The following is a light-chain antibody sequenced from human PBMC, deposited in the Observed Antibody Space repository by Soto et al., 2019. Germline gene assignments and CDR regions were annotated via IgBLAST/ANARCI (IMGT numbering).Light chain of an antibody. CDR1: SSDIGTYNL. J-gene: IGLJ1*01. Sequence: QSALTQPASVSGSPGQSITISCTGTSSDIGTYNLVSWYQHYPGKAPKLMIYEGIKRPSGVSNRFSGSKSGNTAFLTISGLQAEDEADYYCCSYAGSNYVFXTGTKGTV. CDR3: CSYAGSNYV. V-gene: IGLV2-23*01. CDR2: EGI.